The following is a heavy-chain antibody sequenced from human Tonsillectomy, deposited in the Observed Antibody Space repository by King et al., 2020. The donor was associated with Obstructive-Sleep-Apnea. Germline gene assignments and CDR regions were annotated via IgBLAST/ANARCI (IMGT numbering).Heavy chain of an antibody. CDR1: GFTFGDYA. CDR3: TRGRWQLGPPQYDS. V-gene: IGHV3-49*03. J-gene: IGHJ4*02. CDR2: IRSKAYGGTT. D-gene: IGHD6-6*01. Sequence: QLVQSGGGLVQPGRSLRLSCTASGFTFGDYAMSWFRQAPGKGLEWVGFIRSKAYGGTTEYAASVKGRFTISRDDSKSIAYLQMNSLKTEDTAVYYCTRGRWQLGPPQYDSWGQGTLVTVSS.